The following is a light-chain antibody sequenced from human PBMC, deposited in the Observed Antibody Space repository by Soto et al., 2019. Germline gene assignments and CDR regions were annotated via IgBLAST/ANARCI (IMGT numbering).Light chain of an antibody. CDR2: AAS. V-gene: IGKV1-39*01. CDR1: QTITTS. CDR3: QQNYSIPIT. Sequence: DIQMTQSPSSLSASVGDRVTITCRTSQTITTSLKWYRQKPGKAPDLLIYAASSLQSVIPSRFGGRGSGTDFTLTITGLQPEDFATYYCQQNYSIPITIGQGTRL. J-gene: IGKJ5*01.